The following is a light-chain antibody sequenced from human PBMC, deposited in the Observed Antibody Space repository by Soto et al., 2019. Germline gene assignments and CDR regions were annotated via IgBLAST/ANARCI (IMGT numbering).Light chain of an antibody. CDR3: QQRGNWPPWT. CDR1: QSVSSY. CDR2: DAS. J-gene: IGKJ1*01. V-gene: IGKV3-11*01. Sequence: EIVLTQSPATLSLSPGERATLSCRASQSVSSYLAWYQQKPGQAPRLLIYDASNRATGIPARFSGSGSGTDFTLTISSLEPEDFAVYYCQQRGNWPPWTFGQGTKVDI.